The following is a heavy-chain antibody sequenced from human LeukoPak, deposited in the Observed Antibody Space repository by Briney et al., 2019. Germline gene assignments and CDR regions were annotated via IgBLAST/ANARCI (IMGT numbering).Heavy chain of an antibody. CDR3: AKGATVVVVTTIQY. CDR1: GFTFSSYA. CDR2: ISGSGRGT. J-gene: IGHJ1*01. V-gene: IGHV3-23*01. D-gene: IGHD3-22*01. Sequence: GGSLRLSCAASGFTFSSYAMSWVRQAPGRGLEWVSTISGSGRGTYYADSVKGRFTISRDNSKNTLFLQMNSLRAEDTAVYYCAKGATVVVVTTIQYWGQGTLVTVSS.